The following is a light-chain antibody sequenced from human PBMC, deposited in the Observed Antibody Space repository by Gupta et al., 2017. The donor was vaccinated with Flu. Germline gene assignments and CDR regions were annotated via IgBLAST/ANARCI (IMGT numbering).Light chain of an antibody. V-gene: IGLV2-14*01. Sequence: SALTQPASVSGSPGPSITISCTGTIGDIGGYKFVSWYQFLPGKAPKLILYEVSIRPSGVSNRFSGSKSGNTASLTISGLQADDEGEYYCSAYTSVSTPLFGSGTEVTVL. CDR1: IGDIGGYKF. CDR3: SAYTSVSTPL. J-gene: IGLJ1*01. CDR2: EVS.